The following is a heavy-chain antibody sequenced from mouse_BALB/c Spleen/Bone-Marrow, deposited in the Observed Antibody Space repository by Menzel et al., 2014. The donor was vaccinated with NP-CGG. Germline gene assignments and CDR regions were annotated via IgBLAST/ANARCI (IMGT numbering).Heavy chain of an antibody. CDR1: GFNIKDTY. Sequence: VQPQQSGAEFVKPGASVKLSCTASGFNIKDTYMHWVKRRPEQGLEWIGRIDPANDNTKYDPKFQGKATITADTSSNTAYLQLSSLTSEDTAVYYCARADGYYAWFAYWGQGTLVTVSA. CDR3: ARADGYYAWFAY. J-gene: IGHJ3*01. CDR2: IDPANDNT. D-gene: IGHD2-3*01. V-gene: IGHV14-3*02.